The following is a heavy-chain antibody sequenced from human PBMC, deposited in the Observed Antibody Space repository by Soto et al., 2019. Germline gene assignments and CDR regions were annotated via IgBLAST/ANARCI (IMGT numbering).Heavy chain of an antibody. CDR1: GHTFTSYA. V-gene: IGHV1-3*01. J-gene: IGHJ5*02. CDR3: ARPMVRGERDNWFDP. CDR2: INAGNGNT. D-gene: IGHD3-10*01. Sequence: GASVKVSCKASGHTFTSYAMHWVRQAPGQRLEWMGWINAGNGNTKYSQKFQGRVTITRDTSASTAYMELSSLRSEDTAVYYCARPMVRGERDNWFDPWGKGTLVTVSS.